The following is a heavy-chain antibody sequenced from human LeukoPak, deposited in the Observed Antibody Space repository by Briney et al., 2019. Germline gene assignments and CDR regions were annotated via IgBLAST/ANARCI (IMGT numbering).Heavy chain of an antibody. V-gene: IGHV4-61*02. D-gene: IGHD1-26*01. CDR2: IYTSEST. CDR3: ARVPRGAFPPYYYYMDV. J-gene: IGHJ6*03. Sequence: SQTLSLTCTVSGGSISSATYYWSWIRQPAGKGLEWIGRIYTSESTNYNPSLKSRVTISLDTSKNQFSLKLSSVTAADTAVYYCARVPRGAFPPYYYYMDVWGKGTTVIVSS. CDR1: GGSISSATYY.